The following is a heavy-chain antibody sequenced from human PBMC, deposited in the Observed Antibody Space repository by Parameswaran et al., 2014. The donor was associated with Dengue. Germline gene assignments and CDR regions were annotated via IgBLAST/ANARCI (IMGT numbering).Heavy chain of an antibody. CDR2: ISGSGGST. Sequence: VRQAPGRAGVVSAISGSGGSTYYADSVKGRFTISRDNSKNTLYLQMNSLRAEDTAVYYCAKDAYVTTVTPLDYWGQGTLVTVSS. CDR3: AKDAYVTTVTPLDY. V-gene: IGHV3-23*01. J-gene: IGHJ4*02. D-gene: IGHD4-17*01.